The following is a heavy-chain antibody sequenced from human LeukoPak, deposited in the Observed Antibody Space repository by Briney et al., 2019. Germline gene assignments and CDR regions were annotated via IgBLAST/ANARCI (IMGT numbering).Heavy chain of an antibody. CDR1: GYTLTNYG. CDR3: AREGKNYDILTGPYNPLGY. Sequence: GASVKVSCKASGYTLTNYGISWVRQAPGQGLEWMGWISTYSGNTNYAQKFQGRVTMTTDTSTSTAYMELRSLRSDDTAVYYCAREGKNYDILTGPYNPLGYWGQGTLVTVSS. V-gene: IGHV1-18*01. CDR2: ISTYSGNT. J-gene: IGHJ4*02. D-gene: IGHD3-9*01.